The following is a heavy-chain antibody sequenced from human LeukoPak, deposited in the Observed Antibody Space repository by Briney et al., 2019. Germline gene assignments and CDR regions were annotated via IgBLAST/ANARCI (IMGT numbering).Heavy chain of an antibody. J-gene: IGHJ3*02. CDR1: GGSISSSNW. D-gene: IGHD3-22*01. V-gene: IGHV4-4*02. Sequence: SGTLSLTCAVSGGSISSSNWWSWVRQPPGKGLEWIGEIYHSGSTNYNPSLKSRVTISVDKSKNQFSLKLNSVTAADTAVYYCARARYDSSGYYPLPDDAFDIWGQGTMVTVSS. CDR3: ARARYDSSGYYPLPDDAFDI. CDR2: IYHSGST.